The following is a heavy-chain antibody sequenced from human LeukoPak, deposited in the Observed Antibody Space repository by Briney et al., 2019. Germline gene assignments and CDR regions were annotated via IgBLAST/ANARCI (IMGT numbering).Heavy chain of an antibody. CDR2: ITGSGGGT. J-gene: IGHJ4*02. Sequence: GGSLRLSCATSQFKFNNYSMTWVRQAPGKGLEWVSSITGSGGGTQYADSVQGRFTISRDNSKNTLYLQMNSLRAEDTAVYYCAKDLSRITIFGVVIEGSDYWGQGTLVTVSS. CDR3: AKDLSRITIFGVVIEGSDY. CDR1: QFKFNNYS. D-gene: IGHD3-3*01. V-gene: IGHV3-23*01.